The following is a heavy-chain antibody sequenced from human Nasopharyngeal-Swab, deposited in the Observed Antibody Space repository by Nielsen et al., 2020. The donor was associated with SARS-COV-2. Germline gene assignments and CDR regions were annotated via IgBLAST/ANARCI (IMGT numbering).Heavy chain of an antibody. V-gene: IGHV5-51*01. D-gene: IGHD5-12*01. Sequence: GESLKISCKGSGYSFTSYWIAWVRQMPGKGLEWMGIIYPRDSDTRYHPSFQGQVTISADKSISTAYLQWSSLKASDTAMYYCVRPEGVATSFKYYFQYGMDVWGQGTMVTVPS. J-gene: IGHJ6*02. CDR3: VRPEGVATSFKYYFQYGMDV. CDR2: IYPRDSDT. CDR1: GYSFTSYW.